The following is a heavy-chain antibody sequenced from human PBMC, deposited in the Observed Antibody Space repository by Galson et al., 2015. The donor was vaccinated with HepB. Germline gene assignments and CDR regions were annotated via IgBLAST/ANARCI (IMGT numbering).Heavy chain of an antibody. CDR2: IIPIFGTA. J-gene: IGHJ6*02. CDR3: ARHIIVGGGTRYYYGMDV. Sequence: SVKVSCKASGGTFSSYAISWVRQAPGQGLEWMGGIIPIFGTANYAQKFQGRVTITADESTSTAYMELSSLRSEDTAMYYCARHIIVGGGTRYYYGMDVWGQGTTVTVSS. V-gene: IGHV1-69*13. CDR1: GGTFSSYA. D-gene: IGHD6-19*01.